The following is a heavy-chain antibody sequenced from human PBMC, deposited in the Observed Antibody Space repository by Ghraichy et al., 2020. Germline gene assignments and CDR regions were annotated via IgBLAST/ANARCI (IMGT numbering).Heavy chain of an antibody. D-gene: IGHD3-3*01. CDR2: IIPILGIA. CDR3: ATMGGVRFHPYGMDV. Sequence: SVKVSCKASGGTFSSYAISWVRQAPGQGLEWMGRIIPILGIANYAQKFQGRVTITADKSTSTAYMELSSLRSEDTAVYYCATMGGVRFHPYGMDVWGQGTTVTVSS. CDR1: GGTFSSYA. V-gene: IGHV1-69*04. J-gene: IGHJ6*02.